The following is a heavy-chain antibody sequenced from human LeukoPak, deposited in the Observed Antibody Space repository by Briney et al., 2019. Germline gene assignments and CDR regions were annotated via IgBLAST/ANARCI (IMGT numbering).Heavy chain of an antibody. CDR3: ARGSYANRH. CDR2: INTNCGNP. V-gene: IGHV7-4-1*02. J-gene: IGHJ4*01. CDR1: GYTFTSHG. D-gene: IGHD3-16*01. Sequence: ASVKVSCKASGYTFTSHGIYWVRQAPGQGLEWMGWINTNCGNPTYAQGFTGHFVFSLDISVSTAYLQISSLKADDTAVYYCARGSYANRHWGHGTLVTASS.